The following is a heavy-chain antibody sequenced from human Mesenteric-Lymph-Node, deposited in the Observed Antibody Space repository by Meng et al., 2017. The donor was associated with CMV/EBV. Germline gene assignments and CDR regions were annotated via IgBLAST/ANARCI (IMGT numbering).Heavy chain of an antibody. Sequence: EVQLVVCGGGLVQPGGSLGLSCAASGFNVRDKYMSWVRQAPGKGLEWVCIIYRGDNTYYIDSVKDRFTVSRDNSKNTMYLQMNSLRVEDTAVYYCTGDSVSNPNLDYWGQGTLVTVSS. CDR3: TGDSVSNPNLDY. D-gene: IGHD3-10*01. V-gene: IGHV3-66*01. CDR2: IYRGDNT. J-gene: IGHJ4*02. CDR1: GFNVRDKY.